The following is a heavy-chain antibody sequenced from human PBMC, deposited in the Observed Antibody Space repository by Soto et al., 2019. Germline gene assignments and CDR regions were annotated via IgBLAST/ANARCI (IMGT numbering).Heavy chain of an antibody. D-gene: IGHD6-13*01. CDR2: IIPIFGTA. Sequence: SVKVSCKASGGTFSSYAISWVRQAPRQGLEWMGGIIPIFGTANYAQKFQGRVTITADKSTSTAYMELSSLRSEDTAVYYCARTAAAAYYYGMDVWGQGTTVTVSS. CDR1: GGTFSSYA. V-gene: IGHV1-69*06. CDR3: ARTAAAAYYYGMDV. J-gene: IGHJ6*02.